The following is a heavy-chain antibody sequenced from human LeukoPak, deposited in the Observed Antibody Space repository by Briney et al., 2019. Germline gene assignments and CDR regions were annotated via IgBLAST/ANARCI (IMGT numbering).Heavy chain of an antibody. V-gene: IGHV1-2*02. CDR3: ARGYYYDSSGYPRFDP. Sequence: ASVKVSCKASGYTFTGYYMHGGRQAPGQGLEWMGWINPNSGGTNYAQKFQGRVTMTRDTSISTAYMELSRLRSDDTAVYYCARGYYYDSSGYPRFDPWGQGTLVTVSS. D-gene: IGHD3-22*01. CDR1: GYTFTGYY. J-gene: IGHJ5*02. CDR2: INPNSGGT.